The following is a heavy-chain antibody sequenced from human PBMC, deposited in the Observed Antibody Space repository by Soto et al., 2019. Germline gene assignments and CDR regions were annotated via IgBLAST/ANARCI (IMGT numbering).Heavy chain of an antibody. CDR2: IYHSGAT. V-gene: IGHV4-4*02. D-gene: IGHD6-19*01. Sequence: QVKLQESGPGLMKPSGTLSLTCAVSGGSISTNWWSWVRQPPGKGLEWIGEIYHSGATNYNPSLKNRVTMSVDKSQNHLSLNLNSVTAPDTAVYYCARHIAVSGTRGFDFWGHGTLVTVSS. CDR3: ARHIAVSGTRGFDF. CDR1: GGSISTNW. J-gene: IGHJ4*01.